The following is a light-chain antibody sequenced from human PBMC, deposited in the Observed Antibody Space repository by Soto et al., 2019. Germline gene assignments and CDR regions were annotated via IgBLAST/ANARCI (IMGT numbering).Light chain of an antibody. CDR1: QTVSSN. V-gene: IGKV3-15*01. CDR3: QHYNNWPKT. CDR2: GAS. J-gene: IGKJ1*01. Sequence: EILLTQSPATLSLSPGERATLSCRASQTVSSNLAWYRQRPGQAPRLLIFGASTRATDIPARFSGSGSGSDFTLTISSLQSEDFAVSYCQHYNNWPKTFGQGTKVDIK.